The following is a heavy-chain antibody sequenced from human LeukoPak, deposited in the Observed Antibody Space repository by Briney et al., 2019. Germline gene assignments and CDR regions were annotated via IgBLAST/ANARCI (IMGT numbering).Heavy chain of an antibody. Sequence: GESLKISCKGSGYSFTSYWIGWVRQMPGKGLEWMGIIYPGDSDTRYSPSFQGQVTISADKSISTAYLQWSSLKASDTAMYYCARRPRPLHDILTGYYYYFDYWGQGTLVTVSS. J-gene: IGHJ4*02. CDR3: ARRPRPLHDILTGYYYYFDY. V-gene: IGHV5-51*01. CDR2: IYPGDSDT. D-gene: IGHD3-9*01. CDR1: GYSFTSYW.